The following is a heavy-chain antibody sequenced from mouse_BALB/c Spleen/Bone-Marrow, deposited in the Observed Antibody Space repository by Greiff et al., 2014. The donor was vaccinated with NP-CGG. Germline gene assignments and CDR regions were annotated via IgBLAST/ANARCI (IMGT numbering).Heavy chain of an antibody. Sequence: VKLMESGPGLVAPSQSLSITCTVSGFSLTNYGVHWVRQPPGKGLEWLGAIWADGSTNYNSALMSRLSISKDDSKSQVFFKKNSLQTDDAAVYYYARITADTGAMDYWGQGTSVTVSS. CDR2: IWADGST. J-gene: IGHJ4*01. D-gene: IGHD1-2*01. V-gene: IGHV2-9*02. CDR1: GFSLTNYG. CDR3: ARITADTGAMDY.